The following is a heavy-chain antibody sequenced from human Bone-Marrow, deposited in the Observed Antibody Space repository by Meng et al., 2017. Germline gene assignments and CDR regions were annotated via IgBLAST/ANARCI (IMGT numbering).Heavy chain of an antibody. D-gene: IGHD6-19*01. CDR1: GGSISSYY. CDR3: ARDREKVAGTSHQGWYFDL. J-gene: IGHJ2*01. V-gene: IGHV4-59*01. CDR2: IYYSGST. Sequence: SETLSLTCTVSGGSISSYYWSWIRQPPGKGLEWIGYIYYSGSTNYNPSLKSRVTMSVDTSKNQFSLKLSSVTAADTAVYYCARDREKVAGTSHQGWYFDLWGRGTLVTVSS.